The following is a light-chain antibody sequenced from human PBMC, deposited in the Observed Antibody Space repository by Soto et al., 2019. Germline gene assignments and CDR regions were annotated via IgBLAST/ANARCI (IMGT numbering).Light chain of an antibody. CDR3: CSYAGSNSGV. CDR2: EVS. CDR1: SSDIGGYNY. V-gene: IGLV2-8*01. Sequence: QSALTQPPSASGSPGQTVTISCTGSSSDIGGYNYVSWYQQHPGKAPKLVIYEVSKRTSGVPDRFSGSKSGNTASLTVSGLQAEDEADYYCCSYAGSNSGVFGTGTKLTVL. J-gene: IGLJ1*01.